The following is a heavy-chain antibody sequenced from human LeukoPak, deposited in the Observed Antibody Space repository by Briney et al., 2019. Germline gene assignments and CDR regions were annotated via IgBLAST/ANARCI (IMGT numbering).Heavy chain of an antibody. CDR1: GYTFTSYD. Sequence: ASVKVSCKASGYTFTSYDINWVRQATGQGLEWMGWMNPNSGNTGYAQKFQGRVTMTRDTSISTAYMELSRLRSDDTAVYYCASLGYCSSTSCLHFDYWGQGTLVTVSS. V-gene: IGHV1-8*01. CDR2: MNPNSGNT. D-gene: IGHD2-2*01. CDR3: ASLGYCSSTSCLHFDY. J-gene: IGHJ4*02.